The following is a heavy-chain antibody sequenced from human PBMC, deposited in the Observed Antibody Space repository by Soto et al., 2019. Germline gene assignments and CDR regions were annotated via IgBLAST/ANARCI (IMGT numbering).Heavy chain of an antibody. CDR2: IDPSDSYT. D-gene: IGHD6-13*01. V-gene: IGHV5-10-1*01. CDR1: AYSFTSYW. Sequence: PGESLKISWKASAYSFTSYWISWVRQMPGKGLEWMGRIDPSDSYTNYSPSFQGHVTISADKSISTAYLQWSSLKASDSAMYYCARLQAAAGDNDLTFDYWGQGTLVTVFS. CDR3: ARLQAAAGDNDLTFDY. J-gene: IGHJ4*02.